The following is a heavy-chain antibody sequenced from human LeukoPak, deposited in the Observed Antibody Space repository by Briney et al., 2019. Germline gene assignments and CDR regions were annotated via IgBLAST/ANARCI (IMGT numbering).Heavy chain of an antibody. CDR3: AKRGVVIRVILVGFHKEAYYFDS. J-gene: IGHJ4*02. D-gene: IGHD3-22*01. CDR2: ISDAAGRT. V-gene: IGHV3-23*01. Sequence: GGSLRLSCAVSGITLSNYGMTWVRQAPGKGLEWVAGISDAAGRTNYADSVKGRFTISRDNPKNTLYLQMNSLRAEDTAVYFCAKRGVVIRVILVGFHKEAYYFDSWGQGALVTVSS. CDR1: GITLSNYG.